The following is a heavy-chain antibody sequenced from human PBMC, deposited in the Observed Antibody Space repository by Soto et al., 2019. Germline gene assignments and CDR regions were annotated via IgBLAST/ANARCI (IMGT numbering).Heavy chain of an antibody. Sequence: ASVKVSCKASGYTFTSYAMHWVRQAPGQRLEWMGWINAGNGNTKYSQKFQGRVTITRDTSASTAYMELSSLRAEDTAVYYCVKGIGNYWALDYWGQGTLVTVSS. V-gene: IGHV1-3*01. CDR3: VKGIGNYWALDY. CDR2: INAGNGNT. CDR1: GYTFTSYA. D-gene: IGHD1-26*01. J-gene: IGHJ4*02.